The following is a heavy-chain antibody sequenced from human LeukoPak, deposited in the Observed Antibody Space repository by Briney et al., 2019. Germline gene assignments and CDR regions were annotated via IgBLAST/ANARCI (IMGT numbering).Heavy chain of an antibody. D-gene: IGHD3-3*01. V-gene: IGHV3-21*01. Sequence: GGSLRLSCAASGFTFSSYSMNWVRQAPGKGLEWVSSISSSSSYIYYADSVKGRFTISRDNAKNSLYLQMNSLRAEDTAVYYCARVSITIFGVVSPWGQGTLVNVSS. J-gene: IGHJ5*02. CDR3: ARVSITIFGVVSP. CDR1: GFTFSSYS. CDR2: ISSSSSYI.